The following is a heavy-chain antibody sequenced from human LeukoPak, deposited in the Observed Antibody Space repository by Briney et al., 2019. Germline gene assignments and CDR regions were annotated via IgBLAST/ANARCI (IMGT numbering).Heavy chain of an antibody. CDR3: ARSQSYNLFDP. CDR1: GCTFSSYT. J-gene: IGHJ5*02. Sequence: GGSLRLCCAASGCTFSSYTMNGVRQAPGRGLGLVSSISSSSSYIYYAASVKDRFTISRDNTKNSLYLQMNSLRAEDTAVYYCARSQSYNLFDPWGQRTLVTVSS. CDR2: ISSSSSYI. D-gene: IGHD3-16*01. V-gene: IGHV3-21*06.